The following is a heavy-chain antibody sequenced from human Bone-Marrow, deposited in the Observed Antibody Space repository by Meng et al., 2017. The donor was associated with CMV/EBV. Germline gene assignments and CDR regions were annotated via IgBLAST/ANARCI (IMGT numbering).Heavy chain of an antibody. CDR2: ISSSGSTI. CDR3: ARDTTVMRYYDFWSGYPHGMDV. D-gene: IGHD3-3*01. J-gene: IGHJ6*02. Sequence: GGSLRLSCAASGFTFSDYYMSWIRQAPGKGLEWVSYISSSGSTIYYADSVKGRFTISRDNAKNSLYLQMNSLRAEDTAVYYCARDTTVMRYYDFWSGYPHGMDVWGQGTTVTVSS. CDR1: GFTFSDYY. V-gene: IGHV3-11*04.